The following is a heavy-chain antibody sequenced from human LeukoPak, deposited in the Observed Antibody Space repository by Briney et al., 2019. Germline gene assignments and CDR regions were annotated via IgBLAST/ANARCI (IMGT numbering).Heavy chain of an antibody. CDR3: ARAEVTMVREDY. CDR2: ISSSSSHI. CDR1: GFTFSSYA. V-gene: IGHV3-21*01. J-gene: IGHJ4*02. Sequence: GGSLRLSCAASGFTFSSYAMSWVRQAPGKGLEWVSSISSSSSHIYYADSVKGRFTISRDNAKNSLYLQMNSLRAEDTAVYYCARAEVTMVREDYWGQGTLVTVSS. D-gene: IGHD3-10*01.